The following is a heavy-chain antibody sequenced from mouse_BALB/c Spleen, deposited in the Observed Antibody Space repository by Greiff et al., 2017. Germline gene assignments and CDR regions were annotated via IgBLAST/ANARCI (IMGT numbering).Heavy chain of an antibody. CDR3: ARDRYYAMDY. Sequence: VKLMESGAELVRPGVSVKISCKGSGYTFTDYAMHWVKQSHAKSLEWIGVISTYYGDASYNQKFKGKATMTVDKSSSTAYMELARLTSEDSAIYYCARDRYYAMDYWGQGTSVTVSS. D-gene: IGHD2-14*01. V-gene: IGHV1S137*01. J-gene: IGHJ4*01. CDR2: ISTYYGDA. CDR1: GYTFTDYA.